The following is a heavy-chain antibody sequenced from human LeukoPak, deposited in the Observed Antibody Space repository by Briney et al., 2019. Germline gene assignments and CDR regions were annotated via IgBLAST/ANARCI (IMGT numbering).Heavy chain of an antibody. J-gene: IGHJ4*02. Sequence: SETLSLTCAVSGGSISSSNRWCWVRQPPGKGLEWIGEIYYSGSTNYNPSLKSRVTISLDKSKNQFSLKLSSVTAADTAVYYCARIPYASSSGGVYWGQGTLVTVSS. CDR1: GGSISSSNR. CDR3: ARIPYASSSGGVY. D-gene: IGHD6-6*01. V-gene: IGHV4-4*02. CDR2: IYYSGST.